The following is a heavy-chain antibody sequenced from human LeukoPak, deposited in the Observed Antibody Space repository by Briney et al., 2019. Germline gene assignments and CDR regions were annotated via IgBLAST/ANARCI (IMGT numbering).Heavy chain of an antibody. D-gene: IGHD2-21*02. CDR1: GGSISSSSYY. J-gene: IGHJ4*02. CDR3: ARRVAYCGGDCYHFDY. V-gene: IGHV4-39*01. Sequence: SETLSLTCTVSGGSISSSSYYWGWIRQPPGKGLEWIGSIYYSGCAYYNPSLKSRVTISVDTSKNQFSLKLSSVTAADTAVYYCARRVAYCGGDCYHFDYWGQGTLVTVSS. CDR2: IYYSGCA.